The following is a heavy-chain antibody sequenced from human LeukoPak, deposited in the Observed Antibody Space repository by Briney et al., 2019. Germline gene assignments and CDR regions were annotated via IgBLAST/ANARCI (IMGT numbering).Heavy chain of an antibody. Sequence: GRSLRLSCAASGFTFSSYGMHWVRQAPGKGLEWVSAISGSGGSTYYADSVKGRFTISRDNSKNTLYLQMNSLRAEDTAVYYCAKDAGYYGSGSHAHFDYWGQGTLVTVSS. CDR3: AKDAGYYGSGSHAHFDY. CDR1: GFTFSSYG. J-gene: IGHJ4*02. CDR2: ISGSGGST. V-gene: IGHV3-23*01. D-gene: IGHD3-10*01.